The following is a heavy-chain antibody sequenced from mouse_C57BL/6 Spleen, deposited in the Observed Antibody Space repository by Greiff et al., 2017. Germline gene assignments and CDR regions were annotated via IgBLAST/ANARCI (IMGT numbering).Heavy chain of an antibody. CDR2: INPNNGGT. V-gene: IGHV1-18*01. Sequence: EVQVVESGPELVKPGASVKIPCKASGYTFTDYNMDWVKQSHGKSLEWIGDINPNNGGTIYNQKFKGKATLTVDKSSSTAYMELRSLTSEDTAVYYCARLAMDYWGQGTSVTVSS. J-gene: IGHJ4*01. CDR1: GYTFTDYN. CDR3: ARLAMDY.